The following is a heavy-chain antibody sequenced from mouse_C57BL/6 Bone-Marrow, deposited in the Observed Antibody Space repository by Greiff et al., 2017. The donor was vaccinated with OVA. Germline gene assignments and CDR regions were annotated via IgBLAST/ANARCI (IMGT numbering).Heavy chain of an antibody. D-gene: IGHD1-1*01. Sequence: QVQLQQPGAELVKPGASVKMSCKASGYTFTSYWITWVKQRPGQGLEWTGDIYPGSGSTNYNEKFKSKATLTVDTSSSTAYMQLSSLTSEDSAVYYCARWGYYGSSYHYWYFDVWGTGTTVTVSS. J-gene: IGHJ1*03. V-gene: IGHV1-55*01. CDR1: GYTFTSYW. CDR3: ARWGYYGSSYHYWYFDV. CDR2: IYPGSGST.